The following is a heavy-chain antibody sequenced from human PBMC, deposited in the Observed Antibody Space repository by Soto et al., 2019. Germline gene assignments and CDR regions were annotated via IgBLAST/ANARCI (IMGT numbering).Heavy chain of an antibody. CDR3: ARGPLYDFLSGYWVYFDY. Sequence: SETLYITCTVPGGSISSSRYSWGWIRQPPGKGLEWIGSIYYSGSTYYNPSLKSRVTISVDTSKNQFSLKLSSVTAADTAVYYCARGPLYDFLSGYWVYFDYWGQGTLVTVSS. D-gene: IGHD3-3*01. V-gene: IGHV4-39*01. CDR2: IYYSGST. CDR1: GGSISSSRYS. J-gene: IGHJ4*02.